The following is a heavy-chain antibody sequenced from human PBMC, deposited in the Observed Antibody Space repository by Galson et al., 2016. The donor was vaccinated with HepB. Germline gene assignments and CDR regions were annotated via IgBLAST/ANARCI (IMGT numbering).Heavy chain of an antibody. V-gene: IGHV3-13*01. CDR1: GFTFSRYD. CDR3: ARAELRAGCSFFDF. J-gene: IGHJ4*02. Sequence: SLRLSCAASGFTFSRYDMHWVRQGIGKGPEWVSGIGTAADTHYPGSVKGRFTISRENARSSLYLQMNSLTAGDTAVYYCARAELRAGCSFFDFWGQGVLVTVSS. CDR2: IGTAADT. D-gene: IGHD3-10*01.